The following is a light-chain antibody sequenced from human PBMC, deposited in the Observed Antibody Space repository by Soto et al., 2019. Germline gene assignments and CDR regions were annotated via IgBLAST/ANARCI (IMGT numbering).Light chain of an antibody. Sequence: EIVLTQSPATLSLSPGERVTLSCRASQSVSSYLAWYQQKPGRAPWLLIYDASNRATGIPARFSGSGSGTDFTLTISSLEPEDFAVYYCQQRSNWPHTFGPGTKVDIK. V-gene: IGKV3-11*01. J-gene: IGKJ3*01. CDR2: DAS. CDR1: QSVSSY. CDR3: QQRSNWPHT.